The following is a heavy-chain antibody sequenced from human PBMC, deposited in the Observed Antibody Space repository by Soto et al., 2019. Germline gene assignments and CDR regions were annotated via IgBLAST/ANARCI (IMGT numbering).Heavy chain of an antibody. Sequence: QVQLQESGPGLVKPSETLSLTCTVSGGSISSYYWSWIRQPPGKGLEWIGYIYYSGSTNYNPSLKSRVTISVDTSKNQFSLKLSSVTAADTAVYYCARDVGGFGWFDPWGQGTLVTVSS. D-gene: IGHD1-26*01. CDR2: IYYSGST. V-gene: IGHV4-59*01. CDR1: GGSISSYY. CDR3: ARDVGGFGWFDP. J-gene: IGHJ5*02.